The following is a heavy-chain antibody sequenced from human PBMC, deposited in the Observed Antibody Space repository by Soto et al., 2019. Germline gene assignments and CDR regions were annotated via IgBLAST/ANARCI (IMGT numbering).Heavy chain of an antibody. J-gene: IGHJ4*02. CDR3: TSPPHLIADGTVVDY. D-gene: IGHD6-13*01. V-gene: IGHV3-74*01. CDR2: INSEGSST. Sequence: GGSLRLSCAASGFPFSTFWMHWVRQAPGKGLVWVARINSEGSSTLYTDSVKGRFTISRDNAKNTLYLQMNSLRVEDTAVYFCTSPPHLIADGTVVDYWGQGTLVTGSS. CDR1: GFPFSTFW.